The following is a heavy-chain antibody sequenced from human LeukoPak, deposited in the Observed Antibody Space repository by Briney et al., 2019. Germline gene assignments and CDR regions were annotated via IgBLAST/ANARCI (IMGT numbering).Heavy chain of an antibody. CDR1: RFTFSTYW. J-gene: IGHJ6*02. V-gene: IGHV3-7*01. Sequence: GGSLRLSCAASRFTFSTYWMNWVRQAPGKGLEWVANIKQDGSETYYMDSVKGRFTISRDNAKNTLYLQMNSLRAEDTAVYYCAREAAVYYGMDVWGQGTTVTVSS. CDR2: IKQDGSET. CDR3: AREAAVYYGMDV. D-gene: IGHD6-25*01.